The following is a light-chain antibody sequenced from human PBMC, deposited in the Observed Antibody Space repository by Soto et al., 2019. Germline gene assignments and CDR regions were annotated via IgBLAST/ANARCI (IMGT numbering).Light chain of an antibody. CDR2: RAS. V-gene: IGKV3D-15*01. CDR3: QQHFNGPIT. Sequence: EIVMTQSPATLSVSPVEIATLSCRASQGVNSNLAWYQQKPGQSPRLLIYRASTRATGIPDRFSGSGSGTDFTLTISRLEPEDFAVYYCQQHFNGPITFGQGTQLEIK. CDR1: QGVNSN. J-gene: IGKJ5*01.